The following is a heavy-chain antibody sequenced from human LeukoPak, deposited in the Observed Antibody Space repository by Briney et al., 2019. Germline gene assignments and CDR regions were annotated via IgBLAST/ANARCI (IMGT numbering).Heavy chain of an antibody. J-gene: IGHJ5*02. Sequence: PSETLSLTCAVYGGSFSGYYWSWLRQPPGKGLEWIGEINHSGSTNYNPSLKSRVTISVDTPKNQFSLKLSSVTAADTAVYYCARGGTGWLLSRNWFDPWGQGTLVTVSS. V-gene: IGHV4-34*01. CDR1: GGSFSGYY. D-gene: IGHD3-3*01. CDR3: ARGGTGWLLSRNWFDP. CDR2: INHSGST.